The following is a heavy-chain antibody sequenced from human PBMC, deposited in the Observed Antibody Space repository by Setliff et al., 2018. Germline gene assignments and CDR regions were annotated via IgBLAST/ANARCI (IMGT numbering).Heavy chain of an antibody. V-gene: IGHV3-20*04. CDR3: ARSYGSGSYHYYYGMDV. J-gene: IGHJ6*02. CDR2: INWNGGST. CDR1: GFTFDDYG. Sequence: PGGSLRLSCAAPGFTFDDYGMSWVRQAPGKGLEWVSGINWNGGSTGYADSVKGRFTISRDNAKNSLYLQMNSLRAEDTALYYCARSYGSGSYHYYYGMDVWGQGTTVTVSS. D-gene: IGHD3-10*01.